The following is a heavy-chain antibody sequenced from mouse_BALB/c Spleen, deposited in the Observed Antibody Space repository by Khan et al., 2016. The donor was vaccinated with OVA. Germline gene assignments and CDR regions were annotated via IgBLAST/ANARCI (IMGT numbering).Heavy chain of an antibody. CDR2: IDPANGYT. D-gene: IGHD1-1*01. CDR1: GFTIKDTY. Sequence: VQLKQSGAELVKPGASVKLSCTTSGFTIKDTYIHWVKQRPEQGLVWIGRIDPANGYTKFDPRFRGKATITTDTSSNTAYLQLSSLTFEDTAVYCCARITYYDGSYWGQGTLVTVSS. V-gene: IGHV14-3*02. J-gene: IGHJ3*01. CDR3: ARITYYDGSY.